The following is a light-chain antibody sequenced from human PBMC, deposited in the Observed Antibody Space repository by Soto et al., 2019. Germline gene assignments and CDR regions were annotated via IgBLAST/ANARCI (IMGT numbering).Light chain of an antibody. CDR2: AAS. V-gene: IGKV1-9*01. Sequence: DIQLTQSPSFLSASVGDRVTITCRASQGISSYLAWYQQKPGKAPKLLIYAASTLQSGVPSRFSGSGSGTEFTLTFSSLQPEDFATYYCQRLNSYPWTFGQVTKVEI. CDR3: QRLNSYPWT. J-gene: IGKJ1*01. CDR1: QGISSY.